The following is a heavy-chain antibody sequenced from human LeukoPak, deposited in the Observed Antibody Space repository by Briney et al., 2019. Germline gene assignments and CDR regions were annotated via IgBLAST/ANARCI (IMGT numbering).Heavy chain of an antibody. D-gene: IGHD3-10*01. J-gene: IGHJ6*04. Sequence: GGSLRLSCSASGFTFSNYAMHWVRQAPGKGLEYVSAISSNGGSTYYADSVQGRFTISRDNSKNTLYLQMSSLRSEDTAVYYCVNRQGPGSGGYYGMDVWGKGTTVTVSS. V-gene: IGHV3-64D*06. CDR2: ISSNGGST. CDR1: GFTFSNYA. CDR3: VNRQGPGSGGYYGMDV.